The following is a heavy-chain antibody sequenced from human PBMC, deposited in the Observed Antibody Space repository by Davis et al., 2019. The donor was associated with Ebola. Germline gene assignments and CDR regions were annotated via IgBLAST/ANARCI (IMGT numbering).Heavy chain of an antibody. J-gene: IGHJ6*03. D-gene: IGHD1-26*01. V-gene: IGHV3-21*01. CDR2: ISSSSSYI. Sequence: GESLKISCAASGFTFSSYSMNWVRQAPGKGLEWVSSISSSSSYIYYADSVKGRFTISRDNAKNSLYLQMNSLRAEDTAVYYCARVGATYYYYYYMDVWGKGITVTVSS. CDR3: ARVGATYYYYYYMDV. CDR1: GFTFSSYS.